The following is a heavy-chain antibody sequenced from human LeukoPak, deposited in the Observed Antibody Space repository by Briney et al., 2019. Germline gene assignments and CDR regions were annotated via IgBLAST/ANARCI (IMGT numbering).Heavy chain of an antibody. V-gene: IGHV3-21*01. CDR3: ARVGLIEDRSHWYLDL. Sequence: PGGSLRLSCAASGFTFSSYSMNWVRQAPGKGLEWVSSISSSSSYIFYADSVKGRFTISRDNAKNTVYLQMNSLRAEGTAVYYCARVGLIEDRSHWYLDLWGRGTLVTVSS. J-gene: IGHJ2*01. D-gene: IGHD2-15*01. CDR2: ISSSSSYI. CDR1: GFTFSSYS.